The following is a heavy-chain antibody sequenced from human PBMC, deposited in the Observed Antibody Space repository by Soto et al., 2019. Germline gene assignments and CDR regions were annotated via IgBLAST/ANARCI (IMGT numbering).Heavy chain of an antibody. D-gene: IGHD1-26*01. V-gene: IGHV1-2*06. CDR1: WNTILGYY. J-gene: IGHJ5*02. CDR2: INPRSGDT. CDR3: GRDGVGATPLGWFDP. Sequence: GASGKVSSKDFWNTILGYYIQSGLPAPGQGLEWMGRINPRSGDTTYAQKFQGRLTMTRDTSISTAYMELSSLRSDDTAVYYCGRDGVGATPLGWFDPWGQGSLVTVSS.